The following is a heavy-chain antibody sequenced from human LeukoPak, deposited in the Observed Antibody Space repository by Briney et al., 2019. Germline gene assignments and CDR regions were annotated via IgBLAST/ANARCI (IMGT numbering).Heavy chain of an antibody. V-gene: IGHV3-30*04. CDR3: ARCGGTCSLPSTSAMDV. Sequence: GGSLILSCAASGFTFDDYAMHWLRQAPGKGLEWVAVISSDGRHIFYADSVKGRFTISRDNSKNTLYLQMNSLRAEDTALYLCARCGGTCSLPSTSAMDVWGQGTTVTVS. CDR2: ISSDGRHI. J-gene: IGHJ6*02. D-gene: IGHD2-21*01. CDR1: GFTFDDYA.